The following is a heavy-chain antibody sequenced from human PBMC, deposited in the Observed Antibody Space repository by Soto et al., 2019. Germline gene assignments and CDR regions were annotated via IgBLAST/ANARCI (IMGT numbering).Heavy chain of an antibody. D-gene: IGHD3-22*01. V-gene: IGHV4-39*01. Sequence: PSETLSLTCTVSGGSISSSSYYWGWSRQPPGKGLEWIGSIYYSGSTYYNLSLKSRVTISVDTSKNQFSLKLSSVTAADTAVYYCARQSPVMDYYHSSGPFDSWGQGTLVTVSS. CDR2: IYYSGST. CDR1: GGSISSSSYY. CDR3: ARQSPVMDYYHSSGPFDS. J-gene: IGHJ4*02.